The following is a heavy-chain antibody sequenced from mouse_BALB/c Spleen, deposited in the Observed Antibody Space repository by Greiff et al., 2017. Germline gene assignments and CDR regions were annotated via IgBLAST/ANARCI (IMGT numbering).Heavy chain of an antibody. CDR2: IYPGDGDT. J-gene: IGHJ4*01. CDR3: ARDEGYAMDY. CDR1: GYTFTSYW. Sequence: QVQLQQSGAELVRPGASVKLSCKASGYTFTSYWMQWVKQRPGQGLEWIGAIYPGDGDTRYTQKFKGKATLTADKSSSTAYMQLSSLASEDSAVYYCARDEGYAMDYWGQGTSVTVSS. V-gene: IGHV1-87*01.